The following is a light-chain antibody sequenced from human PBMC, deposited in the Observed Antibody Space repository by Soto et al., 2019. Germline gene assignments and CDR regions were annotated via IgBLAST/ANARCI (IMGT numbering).Light chain of an antibody. CDR2: EVT. CDR3: SSYTNINTRACV. J-gene: IGLJ1*01. Sequence: QSALTQPASVSGSPGQSITISCTGTSGDIGSYNRVSWYQQHPGKAPKLIIYEVTDRPSGVSNRFSGSKSGNTDSLTISGLQAEDEAEYYCSSYTNINTRACVFGTGTQLTVL. V-gene: IGLV2-14*01. CDR1: SGDIGSYNR.